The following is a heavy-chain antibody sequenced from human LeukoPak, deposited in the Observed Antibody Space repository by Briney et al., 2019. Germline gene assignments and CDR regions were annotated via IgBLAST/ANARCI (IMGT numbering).Heavy chain of an antibody. Sequence: SETLSLTCTVSGGSISSGSYYWSWIRQPAGKGLEWIGRIYTSGGTNYNPSLKSRVTMSVDMSKNQFSLKLSSVTAADTAVYYCACEVTVATFPSGFDPWGQGTLVTVSS. CDR3: ACEVTVATFPSGFDP. CDR1: GGSISSGSYY. CDR2: IYTSGGT. V-gene: IGHV4-61*02. J-gene: IGHJ5*02. D-gene: IGHD4-17*01.